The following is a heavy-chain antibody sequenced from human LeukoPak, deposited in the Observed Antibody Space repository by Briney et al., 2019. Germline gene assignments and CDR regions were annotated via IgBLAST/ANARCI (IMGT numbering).Heavy chain of an antibody. J-gene: IGHJ4*02. CDR2: ISSSSSYT. V-gene: IGHV3-11*06. Sequence: GSLRLSCAASGFTFSDYYMSWIRQAPGKGLEWVSYISSSSSYTNYADSVKGRFTISRDNAKNSLYLQMNSLRAEDTAVYYCARASGRPPYLDYWGQGTLVTVSS. CDR3: ARASGRPPYLDY. CDR1: GFTFSDYY.